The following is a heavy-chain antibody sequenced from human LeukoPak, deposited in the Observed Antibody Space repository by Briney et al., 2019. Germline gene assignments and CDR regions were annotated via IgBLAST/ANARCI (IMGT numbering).Heavy chain of an antibody. CDR1: GYTFTSYY. CDR2: INPSGGST. V-gene: IGHV1-46*01. J-gene: IGHJ3*02. Sequence: ASVKVSCKASGYTFTSYYMHWARQAPGQGLEWMGIINPSGGSTSYAQKFQGRVTMTRDTSTSTVYMELSRLRSDDTAVYYCAREMSAFDIWGQGTMVTVSS. CDR3: AREMSAFDI.